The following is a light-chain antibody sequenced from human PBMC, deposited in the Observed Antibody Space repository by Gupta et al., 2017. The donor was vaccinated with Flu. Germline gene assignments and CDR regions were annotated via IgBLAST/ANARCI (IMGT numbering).Light chain of an antibody. CDR1: QSVSSS. CDR3: QQRSNWPAIT. J-gene: IGKJ4*01. CDR2: GAS. V-gene: IGKV3-11*01. Sequence: ATLSLSPGERATLSCRASQSVSSSLVWYKQKPGQAPRLLIYGASKRDTGIPDRFSGSGYGTDFTLTISSREPEDSAVYYCQQRSNWPAITFGGGTKVEIK.